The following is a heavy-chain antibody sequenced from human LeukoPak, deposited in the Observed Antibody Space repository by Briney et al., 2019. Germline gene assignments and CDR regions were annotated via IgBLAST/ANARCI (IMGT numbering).Heavy chain of an antibody. J-gene: IGHJ4*02. V-gene: IGHV3-48*01. D-gene: IGHD6-13*01. CDR1: GFTFSGYA. CDR2: ISHSSTAI. Sequence: GGSLRLSCAASGFTFSGYAMNWVRQAPGQGPEWISYISHSSTAIFYADSVKGRFTISRDNSKNTLYLQMNSLRAEDTAVYYCATLSSSWYDPFDYWGQGTLVTVSS. CDR3: ATLSSSWYDPFDY.